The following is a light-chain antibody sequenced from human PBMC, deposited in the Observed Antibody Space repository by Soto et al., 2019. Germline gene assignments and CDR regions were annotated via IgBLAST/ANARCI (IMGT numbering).Light chain of an antibody. Sequence: DIQVTQSPSSLSASVRDRVTITCRASQNIRTYLNWYQQRPGKPPKLLIDTASTLQSGVPSRFSGSGSGTDFTVTISSLQPEDFATYYCQQTYSTLNSFGQGTKLEIK. CDR1: QNIRTY. CDR3: QQTYSTLNS. J-gene: IGKJ2*03. CDR2: TAS. V-gene: IGKV1-39*01.